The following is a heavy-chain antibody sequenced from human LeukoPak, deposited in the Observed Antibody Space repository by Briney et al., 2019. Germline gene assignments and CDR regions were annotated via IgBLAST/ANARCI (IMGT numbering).Heavy chain of an antibody. V-gene: IGHV4-34*01. CDR3: ARKWELHAFDI. D-gene: IGHD1-26*01. Sequence: PSETLSLTCAVYGGSFSGYYWSWLRQPPGKGLEWIGEINNSGSTNYNPSLKSRVTISVDTSKNQFSLKVSSVTAADTAVYYCARKWELHAFDIWGQGTRVTVSS. CDR2: INNSGST. J-gene: IGHJ3*02. CDR1: GGSFSGYY.